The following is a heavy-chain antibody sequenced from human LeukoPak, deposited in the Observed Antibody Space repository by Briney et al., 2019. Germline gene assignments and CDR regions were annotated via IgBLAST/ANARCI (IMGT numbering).Heavy chain of an antibody. Sequence: PGGSLRLSCAASGFTFSSYAMHWVRQAPGKGMEWEAVISYDGSNKYYADSVKDRFTISRDNSKNTLYRQMNSLRAEDTAVYYCAREPGGWYERSFDYWGQGTLVTVPS. CDR1: GFTFSSYA. V-gene: IGHV3-30-3*01. J-gene: IGHJ4*02. CDR3: AREPGGWYERSFDY. CDR2: ISYDGSNK. D-gene: IGHD6-19*01.